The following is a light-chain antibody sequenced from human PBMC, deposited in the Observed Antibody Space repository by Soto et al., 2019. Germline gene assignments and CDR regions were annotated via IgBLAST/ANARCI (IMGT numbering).Light chain of an antibody. V-gene: IGLV1-47*01. CDR2: RNN. Sequence: QSVLTQPPSASGTPGQRVTISCSGSSSNIGSNYVYCYQQLPGTAPKLLIYRNNQRPSGVPDRFSGSKSGTSASLAISGLRSEDEADYYCAAWDDSLSGHFFGTGTKLTVL. J-gene: IGLJ1*01. CDR3: AAWDDSLSGHF. CDR1: SSNIGSNY.